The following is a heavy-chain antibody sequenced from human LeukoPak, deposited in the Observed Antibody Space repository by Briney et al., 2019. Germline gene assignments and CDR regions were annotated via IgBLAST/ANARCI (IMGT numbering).Heavy chain of an antibody. V-gene: IGHV1-69*05. Sequence: SVKVSCKASGGTFSSYAISWVRQAPGQGLEWMGGIIPIFGTANYAQKFQGRVTMTRDTSTSTVYMELSSLRSEDTAVYYCAFGQGYGDYNLPFDYWGQGTLVTVSS. CDR2: IIPIFGTA. D-gene: IGHD4-17*01. CDR1: GGTFSSYA. J-gene: IGHJ4*02. CDR3: AFGQGYGDYNLPFDY.